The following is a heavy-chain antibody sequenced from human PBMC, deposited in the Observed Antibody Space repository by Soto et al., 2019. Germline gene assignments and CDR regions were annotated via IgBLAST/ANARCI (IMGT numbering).Heavy chain of an antibody. V-gene: IGHV4-34*01. J-gene: IGHJ2*01. CDR1: GGSFSGFY. Sequence: SETLSLTCAVHGGSFSGFYWTWIRQPPGKGLEWIGEINHSGSSNYNPPLKSRVTMSLDTSRNQFSLSLNSVTAADTAVYYCARMAGPWYFDLWGRGTLVTV. CDR2: INHSGSS. CDR3: ARMAGPWYFDL.